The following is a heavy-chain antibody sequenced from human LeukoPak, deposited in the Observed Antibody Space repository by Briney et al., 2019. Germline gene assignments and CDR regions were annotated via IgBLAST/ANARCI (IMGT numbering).Heavy chain of an antibody. J-gene: IGHJ4*02. V-gene: IGHV4-59*01. Sequence: SETLSLTCTVSGGSISSYYWNWIRQPPGKGLEWIGYVYYSGSTNYNPSLKSRVTISVDTSKNQFSLKLSSVTAADTAVYYCARCVVAMSERGYFDYWGQGALVTVSS. CDR3: ARCVVAMSERGYFDY. CDR2: VYYSGST. D-gene: IGHD2-21*01. CDR1: GGSISSYY.